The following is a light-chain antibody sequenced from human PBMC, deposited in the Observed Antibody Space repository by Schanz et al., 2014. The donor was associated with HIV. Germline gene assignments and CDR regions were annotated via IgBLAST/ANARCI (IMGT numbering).Light chain of an antibody. CDR2: NTF. Sequence: QSVLTQPPSASGTPGQRVTISCSGSSSNFRSNAVNWYQQLPGTAPRLVIYNTFHRPSGVPDRFSGSESGTSATLGITGLWPEDEADYYCLAWDTSLRAWVFGGGTKLTVL. CDR1: SSNFRSNA. CDR3: LAWDTSLRAWV. J-gene: IGLJ3*02. V-gene: IGLV1-44*01.